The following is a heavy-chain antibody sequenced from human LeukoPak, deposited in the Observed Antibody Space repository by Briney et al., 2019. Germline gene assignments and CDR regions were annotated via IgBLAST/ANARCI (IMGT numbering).Heavy chain of an antibody. J-gene: IGHJ4*02. V-gene: IGHV3-74*01. Sequence: GSLRLSCAASGFTFSSYWMHWVRQPPGKGLVWVSRIKNDGSTTTYADSVKGRFTVSRDNSKNSLYLQMNSLRTEDTALYYCGKGDTTMDITLDYWGQGTLVTVYS. CDR2: IKNDGSTT. CDR3: GKGDTTMDITLDY. D-gene: IGHD5-18*01. CDR1: GFTFSSYW.